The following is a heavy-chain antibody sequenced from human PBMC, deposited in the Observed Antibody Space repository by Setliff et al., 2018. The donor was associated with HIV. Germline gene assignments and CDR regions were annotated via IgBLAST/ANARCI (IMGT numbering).Heavy chain of an antibody. V-gene: IGHV4-38-2*01. Sequence: PSETLSLTCAVSGYSISSGYYWGWIRQPPGKGLEWIGSIYHSGSTYYSPSLKSRVTISVDTSKNQFSLKLNSVTAADTAVYYCARGVLITKRMTQTGGKGTTVTVSS. CDR2: IYHSGST. CDR1: GYSISSGYY. CDR3: ARGVLITKRMTQT. D-gene: IGHD1-1*01. J-gene: IGHJ6*04.